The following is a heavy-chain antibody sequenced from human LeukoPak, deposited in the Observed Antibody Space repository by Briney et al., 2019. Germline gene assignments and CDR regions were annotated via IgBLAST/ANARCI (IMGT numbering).Heavy chain of an antibody. CDR1: GGSFSGYY. Sequence: PSETLSLTCAVYGGSFSGYYWTWIRQTPGRGLEWIGEINHSGSTNYNPSLKNRFIISVDTSKNQFSLKLSSVTAADTAVYYCARSRAYSSSSGFDYWGQGTLVTVSS. CDR2: INHSGST. CDR3: ARSRAYSSSSGFDY. V-gene: IGHV4-34*10. J-gene: IGHJ4*02. D-gene: IGHD6-6*01.